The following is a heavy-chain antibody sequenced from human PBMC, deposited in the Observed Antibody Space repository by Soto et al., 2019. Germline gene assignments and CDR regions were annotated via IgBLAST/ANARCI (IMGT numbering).Heavy chain of an antibody. D-gene: IGHD3-22*01. J-gene: IGHJ4*02. Sequence: TSETLSLTCTVSGGSISSSSYYWGWIRQPPGKGLEWIGTISYSGNTYYNPSLKSRVTISVGTSKTQFALRLSSVTAADTAVYYCARQNSDSSGYYVFGYWGQGTLVTVSS. V-gene: IGHV4-39*01. CDR3: ARQNSDSSGYYVFGY. CDR1: GGSISSSSYY. CDR2: ISYSGNT.